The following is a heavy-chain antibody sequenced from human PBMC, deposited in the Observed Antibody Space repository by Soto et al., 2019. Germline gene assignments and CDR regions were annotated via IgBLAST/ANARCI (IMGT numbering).Heavy chain of an antibody. CDR2: ISAYNGNT. J-gene: IGHJ6*02. V-gene: IGHV1-18*01. Sequence: QVQLVQSGAEVKKHGASVKVSCKASGYTFTRYGISWVRQAPGQELEWMGWISAYNGNTKYAQKLQGRVTMTTDTSTSTAYMELRSLRSDDTAVYYCARDAVDSSGNYHYYYYGMDVWGQGTTVTVSS. CDR3: ARDAVDSSGNYHYYYYGMDV. CDR1: GYTFTRYG. D-gene: IGHD3-22*01.